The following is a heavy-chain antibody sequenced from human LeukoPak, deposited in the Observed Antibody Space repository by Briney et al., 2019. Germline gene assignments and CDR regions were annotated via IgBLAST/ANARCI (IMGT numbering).Heavy chain of an antibody. J-gene: IGHJ4*02. CDR1: SFTFSSEC. D-gene: IGHD4-17*01. V-gene: IGHV3-23*01. CDR2: IIGSGGST. CDR3: AKDDYGDDGEGERDDY. Sequence: GGSLRLSCAASSFTFSSECMGWVRQAPGKGLEWVSAIIGSGGSTYYADYVKGRFTISRDNSKNTLYLQMNSLRAEDTAVYYCAKDDYGDDGEGERDDYWGQGTLVTVSS.